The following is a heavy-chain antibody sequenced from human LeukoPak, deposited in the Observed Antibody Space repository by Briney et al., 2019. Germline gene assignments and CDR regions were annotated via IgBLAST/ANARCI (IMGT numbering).Heavy chain of an antibody. D-gene: IGHD5-12*01. CDR1: GFTVRSNY. CDR2: IYSGGTT. CDR3: ARGTIYSPRGEDF. V-gene: IGHV3-53*01. J-gene: IGHJ4*02. Sequence: PGGSLRLSCAASGFTVRSNYMSWVCQAPGKGLEWVSVIYSGGTTYYADSVKGRFTISRDNSKNTLYLQMNSLRAEDTAVYYCARGTIYSPRGEDFWGQGTLVTVSS.